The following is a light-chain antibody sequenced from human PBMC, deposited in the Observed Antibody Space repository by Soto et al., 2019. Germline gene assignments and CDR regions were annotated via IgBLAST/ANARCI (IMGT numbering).Light chain of an antibody. CDR1: SSDVGGYNY. V-gene: IGLV2-8*01. J-gene: IGLJ2*01. CDR3: WSYAGNTIFV. Sequence: QSALTQPPSASGSPGQSVTISCAGTSSDVGGYNYVSWYQQYPGKVPKLMIYEVSERPSGVPDRFSGSKSGNTAFLTVSGLQAEDEADYYCWSYAGNTIFVFGGGTKLTVL. CDR2: EVS.